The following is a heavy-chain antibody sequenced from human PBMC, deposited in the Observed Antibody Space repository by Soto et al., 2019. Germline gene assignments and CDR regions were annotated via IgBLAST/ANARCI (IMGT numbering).Heavy chain of an antibody. Sequence: QVQLQESGPGLVKPSQTLSLTCTVSGGSISSGGYYWSWIRQHPGKGLEWIGYIYYRGSTYYNPSLKSRVTISVDTSKNQFSLKLSSVTAADTAVYYCARGYYDILTGRVGTYYYYYGMDVWGQGTTVTVSS. CDR1: GGSISSGGYY. D-gene: IGHD3-9*01. CDR3: ARGYYDILTGRVGTYYYYYGMDV. CDR2: IYYRGST. V-gene: IGHV4-31*03. J-gene: IGHJ6*02.